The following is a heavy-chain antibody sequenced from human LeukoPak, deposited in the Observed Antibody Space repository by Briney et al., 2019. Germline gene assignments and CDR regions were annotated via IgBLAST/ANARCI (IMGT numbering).Heavy chain of an antibody. D-gene: IGHD3-10*01. V-gene: IGHV3-30-3*01. CDR3: ARALFSGIYGMDV. CDR1: GFTFSSYA. CDR2: ISYDGSNK. Sequence: VQPGRSLRLSCAASGFTFSSYAMHWVRQAPGKGLEWVAVISYDGSNKYYADSVKGRFTISRDNSKNTLYLQMNSLRAEDTAVYYCARALFSGIYGMDVWGQGTTVTVSS. J-gene: IGHJ6*02.